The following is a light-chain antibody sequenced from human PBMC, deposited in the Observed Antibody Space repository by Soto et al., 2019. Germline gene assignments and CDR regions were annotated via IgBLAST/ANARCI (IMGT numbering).Light chain of an antibody. V-gene: IGLV1-40*01. CDR2: ANT. CDR1: SSNIGAGCD. J-gene: IGLJ1*01. Sequence: QSVLTQPPSVSEAPGQRVTISCTGSSSNIGAGCDVHWYQQLPGTAPKLLIYANTNRPSGVPDRFSGSKSGTSASLAITGLQAEDEADYYCQSYDSSLSAYVFGTGTKVTVL. CDR3: QSYDSSLSAYV.